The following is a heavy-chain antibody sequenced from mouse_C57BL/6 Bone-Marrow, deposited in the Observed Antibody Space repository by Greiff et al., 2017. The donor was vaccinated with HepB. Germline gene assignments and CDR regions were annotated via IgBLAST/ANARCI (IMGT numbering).Heavy chain of an antibody. CDR3: ARKLDYSRGDFDY. D-gene: IGHD2-4*01. CDR2: IHPNSGST. J-gene: IGHJ2*01. Sequence: QVQLQQPGAELVKPGASVKLSCKASGYTFTSYWMHWVKQRPGQGLEWIGMIHPNSGSTNYNEKFKSKATLTVDKSSSTAYMQLSSLTSEDSAVYYCARKLDYSRGDFDYWGQGTTLTVSS. V-gene: IGHV1-64*01. CDR1: GYTFTSYW.